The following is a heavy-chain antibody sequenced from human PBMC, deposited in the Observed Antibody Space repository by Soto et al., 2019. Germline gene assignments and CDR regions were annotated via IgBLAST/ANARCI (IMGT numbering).Heavy chain of an antibody. CDR1: GFTFSSYG. D-gene: IGHD3-16*01. CDR2: IWCDGSNK. Sequence: QVQLVESGGGVVQPGRSLRLSCAASGFTFSSYGMHWVRQAPGKGLEWVAVIWCDGSNKYYADSVKGRFTISRDNSKNTLYLQMNSLRAEDTAVYYCARGQRFAAFDIWGQGTMVTVSS. J-gene: IGHJ3*02. CDR3: ARGQRFAAFDI. V-gene: IGHV3-33*01.